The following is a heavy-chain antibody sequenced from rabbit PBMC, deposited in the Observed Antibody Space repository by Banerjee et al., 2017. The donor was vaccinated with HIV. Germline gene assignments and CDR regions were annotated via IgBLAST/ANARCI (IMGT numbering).Heavy chain of an antibody. J-gene: IGHJ4*01. CDR3: ARDLAGVIGWNFNL. CDR1: GFSFSNKYV. Sequence: QEQLEESGGGLVKPEGSLTLTCKASGFSFSNKYVMCWVRQAPGKGLEWIACIGAGSSVDPYYASWAKGPFTISKTSSTTVTLQMTSLTAADTATYFCARDLAGVIGWNFNLWGPGTLVTVS. V-gene: IGHV1S45*01. CDR2: IGAGSSVDP. D-gene: IGHD4-1*01.